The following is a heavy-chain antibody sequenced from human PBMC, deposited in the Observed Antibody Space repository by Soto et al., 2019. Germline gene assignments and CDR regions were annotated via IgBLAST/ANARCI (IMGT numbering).Heavy chain of an antibody. V-gene: IGHV4-34*01. J-gene: IGHJ5*02. D-gene: IGHD2-2*01. CDR1: GGSICCYY. Sequence: LETLSLTCVVDGGSICCYYWSWFRPPPGKGLEWIGDINHRGSTNYKPSLKSRVTISVDTSKNQFSLKLSSLTAADTAVYYCARSVVMYCSSTSCFVPGFLLFRELSVWWFDPWGQGTLVTVSS. CDR3: ARSVVMYCSSTSCFVPGFLLFRELSVWWFDP. CDR2: INHRGST.